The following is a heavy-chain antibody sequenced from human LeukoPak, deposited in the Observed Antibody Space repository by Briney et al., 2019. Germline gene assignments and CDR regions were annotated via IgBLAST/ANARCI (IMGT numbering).Heavy chain of an antibody. CDR1: GGSISSYY. Sequence: PSETLSLTCTVSGGSISSYYWSWIRQPPGKGLEWIGYIYYSGSTNYNPSLKSRVTISVDTSKNQFFLKLSSVTAADTAVYYCARGRDGYKYDAFDIWGQGTMVTVSS. D-gene: IGHD5-24*01. V-gene: IGHV4-59*01. CDR2: IYYSGST. CDR3: ARGRDGYKYDAFDI. J-gene: IGHJ3*02.